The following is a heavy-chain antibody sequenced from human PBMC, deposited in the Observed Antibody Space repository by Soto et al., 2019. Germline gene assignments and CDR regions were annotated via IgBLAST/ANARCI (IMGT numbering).Heavy chain of an antibody. D-gene: IGHD6-19*01. Sequence: SLRLSCAASGFTFSSYGMHWVRQAPGKGLEWVAVIWYDGSNKYYADSVKGRFTISRDNSKNTLYLQMNSLRAEDTAVYYCARSIAVAGLDYWGQGTLVTVSS. CDR3: ARSIAVAGLDY. V-gene: IGHV3-33*01. J-gene: IGHJ4*02. CDR1: GFTFSSYG. CDR2: IWYDGSNK.